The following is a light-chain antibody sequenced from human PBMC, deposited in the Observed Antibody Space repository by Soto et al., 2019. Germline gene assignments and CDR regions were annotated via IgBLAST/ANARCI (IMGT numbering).Light chain of an antibody. J-gene: IGKJ3*01. V-gene: IGKV4-1*01. CDR1: QSVLYSSNNENH. CDR2: WAS. Sequence: DIVMTQSPDSLAVSLGERATINCKSSQSVLYSSNNENHLGWYQQRPGQPPKLLISWASTRESGVPDRFSGSGSGTDFTLTISSLQAEDVAVYYCQQYYSVPFTFGPGTKVDIK. CDR3: QQYYSVPFT.